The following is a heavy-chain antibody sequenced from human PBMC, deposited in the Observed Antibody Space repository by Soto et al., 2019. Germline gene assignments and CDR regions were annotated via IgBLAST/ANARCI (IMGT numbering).Heavy chain of an antibody. D-gene: IGHD5-12*01. Sequence: GGSLRLSCAASGFTFSSYAMSWVRQAPGKGLEWVSAISGSGGSTYYADSVKGRFTISRDNSKNTLYLQMNSLRAEDTAVYYCAKVGYSGYEGPVDDYWGQGTLVTVSS. CDR3: AKVGYSGYEGPVDDY. CDR2: ISGSGGST. CDR1: GFTFSSYA. J-gene: IGHJ4*02. V-gene: IGHV3-23*01.